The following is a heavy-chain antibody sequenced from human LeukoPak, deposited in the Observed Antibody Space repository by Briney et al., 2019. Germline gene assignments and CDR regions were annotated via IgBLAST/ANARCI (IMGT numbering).Heavy chain of an antibody. J-gene: IGHJ4*02. CDR3: AKDLSSGSRRAY. D-gene: IGHD6-19*01. V-gene: IGHV3-30*02. CDR1: GFTFSSYG. Sequence: GGSLRLSCAAFGFTFSSYGMHWVRQAPGKGLEWVAFIRYDGRNKYYADSVKGRFTISRDNSKNTLYLQMNSLRAEDTGVYYCAKDLSSGSRRAYWGQGTLVTVSS. CDR2: IRYDGRNK.